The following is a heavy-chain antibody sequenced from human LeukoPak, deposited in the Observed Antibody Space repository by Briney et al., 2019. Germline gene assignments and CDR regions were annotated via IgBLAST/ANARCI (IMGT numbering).Heavy chain of an antibody. CDR3: ETVSRLRLGELSLLY. J-gene: IGHJ4*02. D-gene: IGHD3-16*02. CDR2: MNPNSGNT. CDR1: GYTFTSYD. V-gene: IGHV1-8*01. Sequence: GASVKVSCKASGYTFTSYDINWVRQATGQGLEWMGWMNPNSGNTGYAQKFQGRVTMTRNTSISTAYMELSSLRSEDTAVYYCETVSRLRLGELSLLYWGQGTLVTVSS.